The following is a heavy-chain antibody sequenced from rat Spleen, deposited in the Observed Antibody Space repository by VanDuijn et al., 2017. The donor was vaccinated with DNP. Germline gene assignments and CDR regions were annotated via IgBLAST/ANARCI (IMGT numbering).Heavy chain of an antibody. CDR2: ISTTGSRT. J-gene: IGHJ1*01. V-gene: IGHV5-7*01. D-gene: IGHD1-10*01. Sequence: EVQLVESGGGLMQPGKSLKLSCAASGFPFSDYYMAWVRQAPEKGLEWVATISTTGSRTYYPDSVKGRFTISRDNAKSTLYLQMDSLRSEDTATYYCATAYNNYYWYFDFWGPGTMVTVSS. CDR3: ATAYNNYYWYFDF. CDR1: GFPFSDYY.